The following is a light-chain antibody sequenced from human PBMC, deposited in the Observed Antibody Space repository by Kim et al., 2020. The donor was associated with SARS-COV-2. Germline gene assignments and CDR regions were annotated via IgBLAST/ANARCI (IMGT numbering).Light chain of an antibody. CDR3: NSRDSSGNHRWV. CDR1: SLRSYY. CDR2: GKN. Sequence: SSELTQDPAVSVALGQTVRITCQGDSLRSYYASWYQQKPGQAPVLVIYGKNNRPSGIPDRFSGSSSGNTASLTITGAQAEDEADYYCNSRDSSGNHRWVFGVGTQLTVL. V-gene: IGLV3-19*01. J-gene: IGLJ3*02.